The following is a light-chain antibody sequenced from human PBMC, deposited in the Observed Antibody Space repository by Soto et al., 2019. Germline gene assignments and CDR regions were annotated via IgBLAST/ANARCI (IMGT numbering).Light chain of an antibody. V-gene: IGLV2-14*01. J-gene: IGLJ2*01. CDR2: DVN. CDR1: SSDIGGYDY. CDR3: TSYASGSSHVV. Sequence: QSVLTQPASVSGSPGQSITLSCTGTSSDIGGYDYVSWYQRHPGKAPKLIIYDVNNRPSGVSNRFSGSKSGNTASLTISGIQAEDEADYYCTSYASGSSHVVFGGGTQLTVL.